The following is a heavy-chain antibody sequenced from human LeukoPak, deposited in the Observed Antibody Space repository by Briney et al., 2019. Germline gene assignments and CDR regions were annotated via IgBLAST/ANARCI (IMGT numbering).Heavy chain of an antibody. CDR3: ARDRERRWYVADY. D-gene: IGHD6-13*01. J-gene: IGHJ4*02. CDR2: ISYDGSEK. V-gene: IGHV3-30*04. Sequence: PGGSLRLSCVASGFTFSNYAMHWVRQAPGKGLEWVALISYDGSEKDYSGSVKGRLTISSDNSKNLLYLQMNSLRAEDTAVYYCARDRERRWYVADYWGQGTLVTVSS. CDR1: GFTFSNYA.